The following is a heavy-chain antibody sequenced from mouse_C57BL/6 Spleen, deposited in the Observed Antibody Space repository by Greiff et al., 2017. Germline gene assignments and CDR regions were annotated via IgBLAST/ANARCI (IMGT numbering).Heavy chain of an antibody. J-gene: IGHJ2*01. CDR3: ARAYGSNYFDY. CDR2: IDPSDSET. Sequence: VQLQQPGAELVRPGSSVKLSCKASGYTFTSYWMHWVKQRPIQGLEWIGNIDPSDSETHYNQKFKDKATLTVDKSSSTAYMPLSSLTSEDSAVYFCARAYGSNYFDYWGQGTTLTVSS. V-gene: IGHV1-52*01. D-gene: IGHD1-1*01. CDR1: GYTFTSYW.